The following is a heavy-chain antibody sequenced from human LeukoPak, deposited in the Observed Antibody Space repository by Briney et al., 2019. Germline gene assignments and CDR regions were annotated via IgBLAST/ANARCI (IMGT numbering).Heavy chain of an antibody. Sequence: QPGRSLRLSCTASGLTFGDYGMSWVRQAPGKGPEWVGFIRSKAYSGTTEYAASVKGRFSISRDDSKNIAFLQMNSLKTEDTAVYYCSSGSSTSWYFDYWGQGTLVTVSS. CDR1: GLTFGDYG. CDR2: IRSKAYSGTT. CDR3: SSGSSTSWYFDY. V-gene: IGHV3-49*04. J-gene: IGHJ4*02. D-gene: IGHD2-2*01.